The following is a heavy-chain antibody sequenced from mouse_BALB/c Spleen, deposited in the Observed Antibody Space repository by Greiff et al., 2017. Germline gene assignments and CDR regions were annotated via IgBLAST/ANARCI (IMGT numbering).Heavy chain of an antibody. CDR1: GSSITCDYA. CDR2: ISYSGST. J-gene: IGHJ3*01. V-gene: IGHV3-2*02. CDR3: ARRSMIDAWFAY. D-gene: IGHD2-4*01. Sequence: ESGPGLVHPSPSLSPTCTVTGSSITCDYAWNWIRQFPGHKLEWMGYISYSGSTSYNPSLKSRISITRDTSKNQFFLQLNSVTTEDTASYYCARRSMIDAWFAYWGQGTLVTVSA.